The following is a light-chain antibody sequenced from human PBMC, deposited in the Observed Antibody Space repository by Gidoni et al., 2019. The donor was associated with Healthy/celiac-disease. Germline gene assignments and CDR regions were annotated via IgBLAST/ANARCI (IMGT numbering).Light chain of an antibody. Sequence: QSALTHPPSASGSPGHSVTIACTGTSRDVGGYNYVSWYQQHPGKAPKLMIYEVSKRPSGVPDRFSGSKSGNTASLTVSGLQAEDEADYYCSSYAGSNNFQVVFGGGTKLTVL. CDR2: EVS. CDR1: SRDVGGYNY. V-gene: IGLV2-8*01. CDR3: SSYAGSNNFQVV. J-gene: IGLJ2*01.